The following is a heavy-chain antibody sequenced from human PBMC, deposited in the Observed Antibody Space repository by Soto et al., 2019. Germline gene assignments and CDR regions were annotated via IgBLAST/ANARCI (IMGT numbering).Heavy chain of an antibody. Sequence: GGSLRLSCAASGFTFDDYAMHWVRQAPGKGLEWVSGISWNSGSIGYADSVKGRFTISRDNAKNSLYLQMNSLRAEDTALYYCAKDSGWVSSGPSNDAFDIWGQGTMVTVSS. J-gene: IGHJ3*02. CDR1: GFTFDDYA. CDR3: AKDSGWVSSGPSNDAFDI. CDR2: ISWNSGSI. V-gene: IGHV3-9*01. D-gene: IGHD3-22*01.